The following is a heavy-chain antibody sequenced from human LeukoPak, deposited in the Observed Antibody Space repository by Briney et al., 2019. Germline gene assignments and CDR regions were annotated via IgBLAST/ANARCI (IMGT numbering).Heavy chain of an antibody. J-gene: IGHJ4*02. V-gene: IGHV1-18*01. CDR1: GYTFTSYG. D-gene: IGHD6-13*01. CDR2: ISAYNGNT. Sequence: ASVKVSCKASGYTFTSYGITWVRQAPGQGLEWMGWISAYNGNTNYAQKVQGRVTMTTDTSTSTAYMEVRSLRSDDTAVYYCARDSPAAAGSDYRGQGTLVTVSS. CDR3: ARDSPAAAGSDY.